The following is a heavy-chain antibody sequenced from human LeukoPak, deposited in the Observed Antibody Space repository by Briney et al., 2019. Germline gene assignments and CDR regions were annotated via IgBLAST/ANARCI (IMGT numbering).Heavy chain of an antibody. Sequence: GGSLRLSCAASGFTFDDYAMHWVRQAPGKGLEWVSGISWNSGSIGYADSVKGRFTISRDNSKNTLYLQMNSLRAEDTAVYYCARVGYYGYYYYMDVWGKGTTVTISS. D-gene: IGHD2/OR15-2a*01. CDR1: GFTFDDYA. CDR2: ISWNSGSI. V-gene: IGHV3-9*01. CDR3: ARVGYYGYYYYMDV. J-gene: IGHJ6*03.